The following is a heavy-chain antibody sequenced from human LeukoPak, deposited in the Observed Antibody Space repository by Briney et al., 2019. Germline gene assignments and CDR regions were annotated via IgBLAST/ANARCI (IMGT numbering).Heavy chain of an antibody. D-gene: IGHD6-13*01. Sequence: GGSLRLSCAASGFTFSGYWMSWVRQAPGKGLEWVANIKQDGSEKYYVDSAKGRFTISRDNAKNSLYLQLNSLRAEDTAVYYCAAGQQLVYGVFNIWGQGTMVTVSS. CDR2: IKQDGSEK. CDR1: GFTFSGYW. V-gene: IGHV3-7*03. J-gene: IGHJ3*02. CDR3: AAGQQLVYGVFNI.